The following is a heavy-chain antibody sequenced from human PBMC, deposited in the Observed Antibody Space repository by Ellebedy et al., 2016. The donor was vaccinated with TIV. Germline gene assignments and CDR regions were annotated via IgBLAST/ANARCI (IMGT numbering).Heavy chain of an antibody. V-gene: IGHV1-2*04. CDR1: GYTFSAYY. Sequence: AASVTVSCKASGYTFSAYYMHWVRQAPGQDLEWMGWINPNNGDTNCAQKFQGWVTMTRDTSISTAYMDLNRLTSDDTAVYYCARGPRIVGATTGNWFESWGQGTLVTVSS. J-gene: IGHJ5*01. CDR2: INPNNGDT. CDR3: ARGPRIVGATTGNWFES. D-gene: IGHD1-26*01.